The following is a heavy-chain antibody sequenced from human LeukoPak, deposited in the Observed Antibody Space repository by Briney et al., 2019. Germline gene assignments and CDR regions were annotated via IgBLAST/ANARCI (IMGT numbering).Heavy chain of an antibody. CDR1: GGSISSGSYY. V-gene: IGHV4-61*02. CDR2: IYTSGGT. J-gene: IGHJ3*02. Sequence: SQTLSLTCTVSGGSISSGSYYWSWLRQPAGKGLEWIGRIYTSGGTNYNPSLKSRVTISVDTSKNQFSLKLSSVTAADTAVYYCARDHTVTAFDIWGQGTMVTVSS. CDR3: ARDHTVTAFDI. D-gene: IGHD4-17*01.